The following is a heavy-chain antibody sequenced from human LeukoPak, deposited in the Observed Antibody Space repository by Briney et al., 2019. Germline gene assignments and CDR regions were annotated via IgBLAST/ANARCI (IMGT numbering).Heavy chain of an antibody. CDR1: GGSISSGGYY. Sequence: PSQTLSLTCTVSGGSISSGGYYWSWIRQPPGKGLEWIGYIYHSGSTYYNPSLKSRVTISVDRSKNQFSLKLSSVTAADTAVYYCARFANYDFWSGYYTGPAPIDYWGQGTLVTVSS. CDR3: ARFANYDFWSGYYTGPAPIDY. V-gene: IGHV4-30-2*02. CDR2: IYHSGST. J-gene: IGHJ4*02. D-gene: IGHD3-3*01.